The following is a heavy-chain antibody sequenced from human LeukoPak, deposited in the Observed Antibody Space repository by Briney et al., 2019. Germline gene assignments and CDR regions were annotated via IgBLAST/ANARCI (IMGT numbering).Heavy chain of an antibody. CDR1: GGSISSYY. CDR3: APRAVPENYFDY. D-gene: IGHD6-19*01. CDR2: IYYSGST. Sequence: SETLSLTCTVSGGSISSYYWSWILQPPGKGLEWIGYIYYSGSTTYNPSLKSRVTISVDTSKNQFSLNLYSVTAADAAVYYCAPRAVPENYFDYWGQGTLVTVSS. J-gene: IGHJ4*02. V-gene: IGHV4-59*08.